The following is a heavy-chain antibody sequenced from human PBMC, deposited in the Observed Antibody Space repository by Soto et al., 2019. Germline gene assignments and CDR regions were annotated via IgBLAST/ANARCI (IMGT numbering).Heavy chain of an antibody. J-gene: IGHJ5*02. D-gene: IGHD6-19*01. CDR3: AREVGYSSGWYGEDWFDP. CDR1: GFTFSSYA. Sequence: QVQLVESGGGVVQPGRSLRLSCAASGFTFSSYAMHWVRQAPGKGLEWVAVISYDGSNKYYADSVKGRFTISRDNSKNTLYLQMKSLRAEDTAVYYCAREVGYSSGWYGEDWFDPWGQGTLVTVSS. CDR2: ISYDGSNK. V-gene: IGHV3-30-3*01.